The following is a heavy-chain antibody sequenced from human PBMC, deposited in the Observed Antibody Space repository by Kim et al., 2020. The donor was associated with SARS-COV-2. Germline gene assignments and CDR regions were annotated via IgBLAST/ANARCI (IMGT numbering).Heavy chain of an antibody. Sequence: GGSLRLSCAASGFTFSSYSMNWVRQAPGKGLEWVSYISSSSSTIYYADSVKGRFTISRDNAKNSLYLQMNSLRDEDTAVYYCARDALLYCSSTSCYRPPFDYWGQGTLVTVSS. V-gene: IGHV3-48*02. J-gene: IGHJ4*02. CDR2: ISSSSSTI. CDR3: ARDALLYCSSTSCYRPPFDY. CDR1: GFTFSSYS. D-gene: IGHD2-2*01.